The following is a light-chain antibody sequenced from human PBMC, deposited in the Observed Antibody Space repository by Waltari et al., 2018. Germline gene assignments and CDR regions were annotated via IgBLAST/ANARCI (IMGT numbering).Light chain of an antibody. CDR2: DAT. V-gene: IGKV3-20*01. CDR1: QSVGRT. J-gene: IGKJ1*01. CDR3: QKYGTLPAT. Sequence: EIVLTQSPGTLSLSPGARAILSCRASQSVGRTLVWYQQKPGQAPRLLIYDATNRATGIPDRFSGSGSGTDFSLTSSSLEPDDFAVYYCQKYGTLPATFGQGTKVEIK.